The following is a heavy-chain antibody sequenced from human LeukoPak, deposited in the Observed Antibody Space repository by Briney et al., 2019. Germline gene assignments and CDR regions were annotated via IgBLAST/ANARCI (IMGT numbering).Heavy chain of an antibody. CDR2: IYYSGST. CDR1: GGSLSSYY. Sequence: PSETLSLTCTVSGGSLSSYYWSWIRQPPGKGLEWIGYIYYSGSTNYNPSLKSRVTISVDTSKNQFSLKLSSVTAADTAVYYCARGIPSPYYYYYYYMDVWGKGTTVTISS. V-gene: IGHV4-59*01. J-gene: IGHJ6*03. CDR3: ARGIPSPYYYYYYYMDV.